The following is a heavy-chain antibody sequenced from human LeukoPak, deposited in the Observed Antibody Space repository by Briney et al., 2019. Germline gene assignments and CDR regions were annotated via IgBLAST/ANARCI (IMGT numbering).Heavy chain of an antibody. V-gene: IGHV4-34*01. Sequence: SETLSLTCAVYGGSFSGYYWSWIRQPPGKGLEWIGEINHSGSTNYNPSLKSRVTISVDTSKNQFSLKLSSVTAADTAVYYCARGFWDRYCSSASCPFDPWGQGTLVTVSS. CDR3: ARGFWDRYCSSASCPFDP. CDR1: GGSFSGYY. J-gene: IGHJ5*02. CDR2: INHSGST. D-gene: IGHD2-2*01.